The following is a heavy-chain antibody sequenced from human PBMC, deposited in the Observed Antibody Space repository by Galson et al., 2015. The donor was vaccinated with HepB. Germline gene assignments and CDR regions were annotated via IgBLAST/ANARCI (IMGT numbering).Heavy chain of an antibody. J-gene: IGHJ6*03. CDR2: ITGGGATP. CDR1: GFRFSSYA. Sequence: SLRLSCAASGFRFSSYAMNWVRQAPGKGLEWVAGITGGGATPYYADSVKGRFTISRDNARYTLYLQMDSLRAEDTAVYYCAKDSNVGRTPVLLTGVYMDVWGKGTTVTVSS. D-gene: IGHD2/OR15-2a*01. CDR3: AKDSNVGRTPVLLTGVYMDV. V-gene: IGHV3-23*01.